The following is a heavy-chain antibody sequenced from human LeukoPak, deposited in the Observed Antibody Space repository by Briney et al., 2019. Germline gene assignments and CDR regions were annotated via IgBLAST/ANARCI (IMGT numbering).Heavy chain of an antibody. CDR1: GFTFSSYE. J-gene: IGHJ4*02. CDR2: ISSKPDGVTT. D-gene: IGHD2-8*01. Sequence: GGSLRLSCAASGFTFSSYEMNWVRQSPGKGLEWVGHISSKPDGVTTDYPAPVKGRFTISKDDSKNTLYLQMNSLRIDDTAVYYCTGVFLAYWGQGTLVTVSS. CDR3: TGVFLAY. V-gene: IGHV3-15*01.